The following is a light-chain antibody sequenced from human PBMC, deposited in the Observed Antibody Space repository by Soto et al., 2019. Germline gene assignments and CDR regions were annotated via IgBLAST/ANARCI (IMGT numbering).Light chain of an antibody. CDR1: SSNIGTYY. J-gene: IGLJ2*01. CDR3: GTWDSSLSAVV. Sequence: QSVLTQPPSVSAAPGQKVAISCSGSSSNIGTYYVSWYQHVPGAAPKLLIYDNNERPSGIPDRFSGSKSGTSATLGITGLQTEDEADYHCGTWDSSLSAVVLGGGTKLTVL. V-gene: IGLV1-51*01. CDR2: DNN.